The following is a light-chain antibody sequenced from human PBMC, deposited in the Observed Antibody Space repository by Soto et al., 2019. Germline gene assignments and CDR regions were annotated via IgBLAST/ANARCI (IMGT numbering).Light chain of an antibody. CDR1: SSDMGGYNY. J-gene: IGLJ1*01. CDR2: EVS. CDR3: SSYRSTSTLGV. V-gene: IGLV2-14*01. Sequence: QSALTQPASVSGSPGRSVTISCTGTSSDMGGYNYVSWFQQHPGKAPKLILYEVSNRPSGVSIRFSGSKSGNTASLTISGLQAEDEADYYCSSYRSTSTLGVFGTGTKLTVL.